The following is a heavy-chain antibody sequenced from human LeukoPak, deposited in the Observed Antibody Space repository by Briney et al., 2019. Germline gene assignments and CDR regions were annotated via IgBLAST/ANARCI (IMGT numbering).Heavy chain of an antibody. CDR1: GITVSSNY. Sequence: PGGSLRLSCSASGITVSSNYMTWVRQAPGKGLEWVSYISSSSSTIYYADSVKGRFTISRDNAKNSLYLQMNSLRAEDTAVYYCARDLRSIAAAYHAFDIWGQGTMVTVSS. CDR3: ARDLRSIAAAYHAFDI. D-gene: IGHD6-13*01. CDR2: ISSSSSTI. V-gene: IGHV3-48*04. J-gene: IGHJ3*02.